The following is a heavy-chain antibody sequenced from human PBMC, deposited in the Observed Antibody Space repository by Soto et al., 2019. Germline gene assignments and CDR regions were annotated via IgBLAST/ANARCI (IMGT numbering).Heavy chain of an antibody. V-gene: IGHV3-23*01. CDR3: AKGDTTMITDYYAMDV. J-gene: IGHJ6*02. CDR1: VFTFTIYA. Sequence: GGSLLVSCAFSVFTFTIYAMAWVRQAPGKGLEWVSAISGSGGSEFYADSVKGRFTISRDNSKNTLYLQMKSLRAEDTALYYCAKGDTTMITDYYAMDVWGQGTTVTVSS. CDR2: ISGSGGSE. D-gene: IGHD5-18*01.